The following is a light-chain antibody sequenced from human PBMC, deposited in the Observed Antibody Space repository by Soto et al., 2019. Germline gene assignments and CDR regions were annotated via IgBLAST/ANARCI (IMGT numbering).Light chain of an antibody. CDR3: GTWDNSLTSVV. V-gene: IGLV1-51*01. J-gene: IGLJ2*01. Sequence: QSVLTQPPSLSAAPGQTDTISCSGSTSNIGTNYVSWYQQVAGTAPKLLIYDNNKRFSGIPGRFSGSTSGTSSTLSITGLQTGDEADYFCGTWDNSLTSVVFGGGTKVTVL. CDR1: TSNIGTNY. CDR2: DNN.